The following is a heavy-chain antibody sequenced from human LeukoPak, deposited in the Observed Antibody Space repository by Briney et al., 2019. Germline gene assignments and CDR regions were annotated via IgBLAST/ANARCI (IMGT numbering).Heavy chain of an antibody. Sequence: SETLSLTCTVSGGSISSNTYYWDWIRQPPGKGXXXXGSIYYGGSTYYNPSLKSRVIISVDTSKNQFSLKLSSVTAADTAVYYCARTYYYASSAFDIWGQGTMVTVSS. CDR1: GGSISSNTYY. D-gene: IGHD3-22*01. CDR3: ARTYYYASSAFDI. V-gene: IGHV4-39*01. J-gene: IGHJ3*02. CDR2: IYYGGST.